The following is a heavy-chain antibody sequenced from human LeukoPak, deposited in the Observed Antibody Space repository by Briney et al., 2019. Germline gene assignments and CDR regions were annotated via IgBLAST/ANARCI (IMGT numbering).Heavy chain of an antibody. Sequence: PGGSLRLSCAASGFTFSSYAMSWVRQAPGKGQEWVSAISGSGGNTYYADSVKGRFTISRDNSRNTLYLQMNSLRAEDTAVYYCAKPVYYYDSSGLYGSDIWGQGTMVTVSS. CDR1: GFTFSSYA. V-gene: IGHV3-23*01. CDR2: ISGSGGNT. D-gene: IGHD3-22*01. J-gene: IGHJ3*02. CDR3: AKPVYYYDSSGLYGSDI.